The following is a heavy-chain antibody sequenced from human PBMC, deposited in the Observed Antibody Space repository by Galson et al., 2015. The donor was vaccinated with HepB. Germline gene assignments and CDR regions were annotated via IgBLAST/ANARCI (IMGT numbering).Heavy chain of an antibody. J-gene: IGHJ5*02. CDR1: GFAFINAW. V-gene: IGHV3-15*01. Sequence: SLRLSCAASGFAFINAWMTWVRQVPGKGLEWVGRIKSKSDGATIDYAAYVKCRFIISRDDSKNTLYLQMNSLKTEDTAIYYCTTLGLRFLEWLSDPEWFDPWGQGTLVTVSS. D-gene: IGHD3-3*01. CDR2: IKSKSDGATI. CDR3: TTLGLRFLEWLSDPEWFDP.